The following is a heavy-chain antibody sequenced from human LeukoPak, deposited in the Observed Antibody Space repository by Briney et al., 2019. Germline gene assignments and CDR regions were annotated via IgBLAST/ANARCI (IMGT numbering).Heavy chain of an antibody. CDR2: IWYDGSKK. CDR3: ARVSEDYSSGWYEGYFQY. J-gene: IGHJ1*01. V-gene: IGHV3-33*08. CDR1: GFTLSSYW. Sequence: GGSLRLSCAASGFTLSSYWMHWVRQAPGKGLEWVAVIWYDGSKKNYADSVKGRFTISRDNSKNTLNLQMTSLRAEDTAVYYCARVSEDYSSGWYEGYFQYWGQGTLVIVSS. D-gene: IGHD6-19*01.